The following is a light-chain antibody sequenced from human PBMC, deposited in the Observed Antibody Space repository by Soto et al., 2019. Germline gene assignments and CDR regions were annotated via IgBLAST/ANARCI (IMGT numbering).Light chain of an antibody. V-gene: IGLV2-11*01. J-gene: IGLJ1*01. CDR1: SSDVGGYNY. CDR2: DVS. CDR3: CSYAGSYTHYV. Sequence: QSALTQPRSVSGSPGQSITISCTGTSSDVGGYNYVSWYRQHPGKAPNPMIYDVSKRPSGVPDRFSGSKSGNTASLTISGLQAEDEADYYCCSYAGSYTHYVFGTGTKLTVL.